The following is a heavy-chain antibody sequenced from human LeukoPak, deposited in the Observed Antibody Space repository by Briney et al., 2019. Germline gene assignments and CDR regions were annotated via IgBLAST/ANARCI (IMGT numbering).Heavy chain of an antibody. CDR3: ARGSNGNVWFGESLSFDP. V-gene: IGHV4-34*01. Sequence: SETLSLTCAVYGGSFSVYYWSWIRQPPGKGLEWIGEINHSGSTNYNPSLKSRVTISVDTSKNQFSLKLSSVTAADTAVYYCARGSNGNVWFGESLSFDPWGQGTLVTVSS. CDR1: GGSFSVYY. CDR2: INHSGST. D-gene: IGHD3-10*01. J-gene: IGHJ5*02.